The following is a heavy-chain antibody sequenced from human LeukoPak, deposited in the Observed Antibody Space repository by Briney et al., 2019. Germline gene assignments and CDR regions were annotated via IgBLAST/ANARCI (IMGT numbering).Heavy chain of an antibody. CDR3: ASGSGSLFDY. V-gene: IGHV4-39*07. Sequence: SETLSLTWTVSGGSISTSSYYWGWVHQPPGKGLEWIGNIFYSGSTYYSPSLKSRVTISLDTSRNQFSLKLNSVTAADTAVYYCASGSGSLFDYWGQGTLVTVSS. CDR1: GGSISTSSYY. D-gene: IGHD1-26*01. J-gene: IGHJ4*02. CDR2: IFYSGST.